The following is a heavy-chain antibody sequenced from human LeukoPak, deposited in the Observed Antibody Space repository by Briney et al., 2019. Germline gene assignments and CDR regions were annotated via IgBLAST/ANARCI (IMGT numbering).Heavy chain of an antibody. V-gene: IGHV4-34*01. J-gene: IGHJ5*02. CDR3: ARDPDYLSNWFDP. D-gene: IGHD3-16*01. CDR2: INHSGST. Sequence: SETLSLTCAVYGGSFSGYYWSWIRQPPGKGLEWIGEINHSGSTNYNPSLKSRVTISVDTSKNQFSLKLSSVTAADTAVYYCARDPDYLSNWFDPWGQGTLVTVSS. CDR1: GGSFSGYY.